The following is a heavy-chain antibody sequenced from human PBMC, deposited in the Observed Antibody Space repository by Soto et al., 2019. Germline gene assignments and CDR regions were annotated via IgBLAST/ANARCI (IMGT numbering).Heavy chain of an antibody. Sequence: GGSLRLSCSASGFSVSNVWMTWVRRAPGKGLEWVSSMSDGGKTYYTDSVKGRFTLSRDTSRNTLHLQMYSVRAEDTAVYYCSRDHSSGGYDFRGQGTLVTVSS. J-gene: IGHJ4*02. D-gene: IGHD5-12*01. CDR3: SRDHSSGGYDF. V-gene: IGHV3-53*01. CDR1: GFSVSNVW. CDR2: MSDGGKT.